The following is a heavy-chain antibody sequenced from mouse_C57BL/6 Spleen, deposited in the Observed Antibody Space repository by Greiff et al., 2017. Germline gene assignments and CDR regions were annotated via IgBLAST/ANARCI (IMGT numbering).Heavy chain of an antibody. CDR2: INPNYGTT. CDR1: GYSFTDYN. J-gene: IGHJ3*01. Sequence: EVQLQESGPELVKPGASVKISCKASGYSFTDYNMNWVKQRNGKSLEWIGVINPNYGTTSYNQKLKGKATLTVDQSSSTAYMQLNSLTSEDSAVYYCARSLVEGVPFAYWGQGTLVTVSA. V-gene: IGHV1-39*01. CDR3: ARSLVEGVPFAY. D-gene: IGHD6-1*01.